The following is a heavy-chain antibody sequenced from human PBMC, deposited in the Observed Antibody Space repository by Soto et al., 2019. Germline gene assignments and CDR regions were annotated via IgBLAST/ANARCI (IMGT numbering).Heavy chain of an antibody. D-gene: IGHD2-21*02. J-gene: IGHJ4*02. CDR2: IRLAAGNT. V-gene: IGHV3-23*01. Sequence: DVHLLESGGGLVQPGGSLRLSCAVSGVTLSDYAMSWVRQAPGEGLEWVSSIRLAAGNTHYADSVRGRFTISRDNLKNILYLQMNYLRAEDTSLYYCAKSTYCAGDCYSKDFDAWGQGTLVTVS. CDR3: AKSTYCAGDCYSKDFDA. CDR1: GVTLSDYA.